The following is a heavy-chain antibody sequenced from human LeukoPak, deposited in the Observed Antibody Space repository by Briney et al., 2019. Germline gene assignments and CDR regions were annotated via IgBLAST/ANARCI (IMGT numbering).Heavy chain of an antibody. CDR1: GFTFSSYA. J-gene: IGHJ4*02. V-gene: IGHV3-23*01. D-gene: IGHD3-10*01. Sequence: GGSLRLSCAASGFTFSSYAMSWVRQAPGKGLEWVSAISGSGGSTYYADSVKGRFTISRDNSKNTLYLQMNSLRAEDTAVYYCAKTTVLLWFGEGLPYDYWGQGTLVTVSS. CDR2: ISGSGGST. CDR3: AKTTVLLWFGEGLPYDY.